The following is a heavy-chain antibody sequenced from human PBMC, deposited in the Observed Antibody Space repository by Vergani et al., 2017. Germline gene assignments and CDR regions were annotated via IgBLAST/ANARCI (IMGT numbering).Heavy chain of an antibody. Sequence: QVQLQESGPGLVKSSETLSLTCSVSFDSIRNLYCNWIRQPPGKGLEWIGSIHYSENTNYNPSLKNRVTISVDTSKNQFSLTLTSVTAADTAVYYCASDTHRGQRADRWGQGILVTVTS. J-gene: IGHJ5*02. V-gene: IGHV4-59*11. CDR3: ASDTHRGQRADR. CDR2: IHYSENT. CDR1: FDSIRNLY. D-gene: IGHD2-15*01.